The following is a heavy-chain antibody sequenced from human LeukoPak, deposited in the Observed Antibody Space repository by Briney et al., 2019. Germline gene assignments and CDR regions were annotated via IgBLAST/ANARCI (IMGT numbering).Heavy chain of an antibody. V-gene: IGHV4-39*07. CDR1: GGSISSSSYY. D-gene: IGHD5-24*01. CDR2: IYYSGST. J-gene: IGHJ4*02. CDR3: ACTRRDGYPFDY. Sequence: SETLSLTCTVSGGSISSSSYYWGWIRQPPGKGLEWIGSIYYSGSTYYNPSLKSRVTISVDTSKNQFSLNLSSVTAADTAVYYCACTRRDGYPFDYWGQGTLVTVSS.